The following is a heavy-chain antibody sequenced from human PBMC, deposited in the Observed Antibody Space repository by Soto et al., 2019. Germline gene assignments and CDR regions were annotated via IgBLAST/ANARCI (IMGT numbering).Heavy chain of an antibody. CDR2: MQPSTGRT. CDR1: GYSFTSLD. Sequence: QVQLVQSGAEVREPGASVKVSCKASGYSFTSLDINWVRQTAGQGLEWMGWMQPSTGRTGYAQKFQGRVTMTRDTSISTGYMELTTLTSDDTAFYYCARVVSAGVDSGGQGTLVTVSS. CDR3: ARVVSAGVDS. V-gene: IGHV1-8*01. D-gene: IGHD1-26*01. J-gene: IGHJ4*02.